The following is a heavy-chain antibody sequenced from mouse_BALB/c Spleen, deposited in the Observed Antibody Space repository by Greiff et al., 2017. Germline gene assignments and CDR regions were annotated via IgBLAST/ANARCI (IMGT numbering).Heavy chain of an antibody. D-gene: IGHD2-1*01. CDR2: INPGSGGT. CDR3: ARSGGNYEDY. V-gene: IGHV1-54*01. Sequence: VQLQQSGAELVRPGTSVKVSCKASGYAFTNYLIEWVKQRPGQGLEWIGVINPGSGGTNYNEKFKGKATLTVDKSSSTAYMQLSSLTSDDSAVYFCARSGGNYEDYWGQGTTLTVSS. J-gene: IGHJ2*01. CDR1: GYAFTNYL.